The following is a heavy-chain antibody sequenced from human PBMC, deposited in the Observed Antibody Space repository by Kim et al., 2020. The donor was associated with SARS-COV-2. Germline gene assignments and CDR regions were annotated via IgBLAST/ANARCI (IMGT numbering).Heavy chain of an antibody. V-gene: IGHV4-34*01. CDR1: GGSFSGYY. Sequence: SETLSLTCAVYGGSFSGYYWSWIRQPPGKGLEWIGESNHSGSNNYNPSLKSRVTISVDTSKNQFSLKLSPVTAADTALYYCARAGSCSSTTGYSGEWRYSYGSRSHYYDYMDVWGQGTTVTVSS. CDR2: SNHSGSN. CDR3: ARAGSCSSTTGYSGEWRYSYGSRSHYYDYMDV. D-gene: IGHD2-2*02. J-gene: IGHJ6*03.